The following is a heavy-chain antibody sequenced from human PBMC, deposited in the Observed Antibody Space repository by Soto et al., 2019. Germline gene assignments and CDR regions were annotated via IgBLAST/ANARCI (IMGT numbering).Heavy chain of an antibody. CDR2: ISSSSSTI. CDR3: ASLVGATTDYYYYGMDV. V-gene: IGHV3-48*02. D-gene: IGHD1-26*01. Sequence: GSLRLSCAASGFTFSSYSMNWVRQAPGKGLEWVSYISSSSSTIYYADSVKGRFTISRDNAKNSLYLQMNSLRDEDTAVYYCASLVGATTDYYYYGMDVWGQGT. CDR1: GFTFSSYS. J-gene: IGHJ6*02.